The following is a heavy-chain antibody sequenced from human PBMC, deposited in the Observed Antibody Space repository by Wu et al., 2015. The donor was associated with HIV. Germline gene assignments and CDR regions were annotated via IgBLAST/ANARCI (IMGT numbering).Heavy chain of an antibody. Sequence: QVQLVQSGAEVKKPGASVKVSCEASGYIFTDYYIHWVRQAPGHGLEWMAWINPSSGSTILAEAFEGRISVTTDTSLRTVYLELESLTSRDTAMYFCARDATPITTEFDFWGQGTLITVSS. CDR1: GYIFTDYY. D-gene: IGHD4-11*01. CDR3: ARDATPITTEFDF. J-gene: IGHJ4*02. CDR2: INPSSGST. V-gene: IGHV1-2*02.